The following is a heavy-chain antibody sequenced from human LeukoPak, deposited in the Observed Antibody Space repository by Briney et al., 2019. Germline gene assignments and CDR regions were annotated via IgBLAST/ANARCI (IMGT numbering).Heavy chain of an antibody. J-gene: IGHJ5*02. CDR3: ARDRDWFDP. CDR2: IKQDGSEK. CDR1: GFTFSTYA. Sequence: PGGSLRLSCAASGFTFSTYALNWVRQAPGKGLEWVANIKQDGSEKYYVDSVKGRFTISRDNAKNSLYLQMNSLRAEDTAVYYCARDRDWFDPWGQGTLVTVSS. V-gene: IGHV3-7*01.